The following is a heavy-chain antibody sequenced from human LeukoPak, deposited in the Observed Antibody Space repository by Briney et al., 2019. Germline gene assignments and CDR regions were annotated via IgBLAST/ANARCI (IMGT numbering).Heavy chain of an antibody. D-gene: IGHD2-2*01. CDR3: ARKDHCSSTSCQTYYYYGMDV. CDR1: GFTFSSYG. CDR2: IWYDGSNK. V-gene: IGHV3-33*08. Sequence: QPGGSLRLSCAASGFTFSSYGMHWVRQAPGKGLEWVAVIWYDGSNKYYADSVKGRFTISRDNSKNTLYLQMNSLRAEDTAVYYCARKDHCSSTSCQTYYYYGMDVWGQGTTVTVSS. J-gene: IGHJ6*02.